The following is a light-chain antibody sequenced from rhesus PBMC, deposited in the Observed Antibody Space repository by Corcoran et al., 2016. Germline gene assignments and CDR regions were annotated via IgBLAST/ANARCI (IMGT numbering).Light chain of an antibody. V-gene: IGKV1-28*03. J-gene: IGKJ1*01. Sequence: DIQMIQSPSSLSASVGDTVTITCPASQGISSYFNRVQQKPGKAPKLLIYDASSLESGVPSRFSGSGSGTDFPLTISSLQPEGFAAYYCLQHNSYPWTCGQGTKVEIK. CDR2: DAS. CDR3: LQHNSYPWT. CDR1: QGISSY.